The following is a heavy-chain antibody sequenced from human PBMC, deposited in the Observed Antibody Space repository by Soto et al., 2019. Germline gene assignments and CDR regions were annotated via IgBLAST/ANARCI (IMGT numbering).Heavy chain of an antibody. V-gene: IGHV3-23*01. CDR3: AKPHYDFWSGYYTD. D-gene: IGHD3-3*01. CDR1: GFTFSSYA. CDR2: ISGSGGST. J-gene: IGHJ4*02. Sequence: GSLRLSCAASGFTFSSYAMSWVRQAPGKGLEWVSAISGSGGSTYYADSVKGRFTISRDNSKNTLYLQMNSLRAEDTAVYYCAKPHYDFWSGYYTDWGQGTLVTVSS.